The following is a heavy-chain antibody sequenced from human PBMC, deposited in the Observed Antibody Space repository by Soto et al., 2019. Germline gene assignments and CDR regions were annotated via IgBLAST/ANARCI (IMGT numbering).Heavy chain of an antibody. CDR1: GGSISSGGYS. CDR3: AAGGGLPRYY. CDR2: IYHSGST. D-gene: IGHD5-12*01. Sequence: QLQLQESGSGLVKPSQTLSLTCAVSGGSISSGGYSWSWIRQPPGKGLEWIGYIYHSGSTYYNPSLNSRVTISVARSKNLFSRKVSLVTAADTAVYYCAAGGGLPRYYWGQGTLVTVSS. V-gene: IGHV4-30-2*01. J-gene: IGHJ4*02.